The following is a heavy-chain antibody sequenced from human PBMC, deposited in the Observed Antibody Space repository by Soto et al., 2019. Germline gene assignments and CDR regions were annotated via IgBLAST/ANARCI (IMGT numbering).Heavy chain of an antibody. CDR3: ARDTHSAGGWFDT. CDR2: ITPLFGIP. CDR1: GGTSRSLS. V-gene: IGHV1-69*17. D-gene: IGHD2-15*01. J-gene: IGHJ5*02. Sequence: QVQLVQSGAEVKKPGSSVKVSCKASGGTSRSLSITWVRQAPGQGLEGLGGITPLFGIPNYPQKFQGRLTITEDKSTGTDYLELSSLRSEYTAVYYCARDTHSAGGWFDTWGRGTLVTVSS.